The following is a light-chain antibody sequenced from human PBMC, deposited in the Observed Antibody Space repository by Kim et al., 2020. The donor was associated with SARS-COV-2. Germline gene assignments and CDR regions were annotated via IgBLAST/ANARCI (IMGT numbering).Light chain of an antibody. CDR3: CSYAGSSTPYV. J-gene: IGLJ1*01. CDR1: SIEVGSHNL. CDR2: EAS. Sequence: HSTPISGMATSIEVGSHNLFSSYQQHPGKAPKLMIYEASKRPSGVSNRFSGSKSGNTASLTISGLQAEDEADYYCCSYAGSSTPYVFGTGTKVTVL. V-gene: IGLV2-23*01.